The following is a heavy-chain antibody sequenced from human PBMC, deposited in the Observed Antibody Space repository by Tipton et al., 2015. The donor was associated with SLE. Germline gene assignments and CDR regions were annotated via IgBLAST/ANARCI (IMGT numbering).Heavy chain of an antibody. J-gene: IGHJ4*02. Sequence: SLRLSCAASGFHVGGHHMTWVRQAPGKGLEWVSTIYRSETTCYADSVKGRFTISRDLSRNTVYLQMNSLRTDDSGVYYCARSPSGMDWGQGTLVTVSS. CDR3: ARSPSGMD. CDR2: IYRSETT. V-gene: IGHV3-66*02. D-gene: IGHD1-26*01. CDR1: GFHVGGHH.